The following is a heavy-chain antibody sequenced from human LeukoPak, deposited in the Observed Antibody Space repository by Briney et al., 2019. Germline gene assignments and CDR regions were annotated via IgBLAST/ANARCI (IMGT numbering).Heavy chain of an antibody. CDR1: GGSISSSSYY. Sequence: SETLSLTCTVSGGSISSSSYYWGWIRQPPGKGLEWIGSIYYSGSTYYNPSLKSRVTISVDTSKNQFPLKLSSVTAADTAVYYCARSSANYYDSSGYYYVPPYYFDYWGQGTLVTVSS. J-gene: IGHJ4*02. CDR2: IYYSGST. CDR3: ARSSANYYDSSGYYYVPPYYFDY. V-gene: IGHV4-39*01. D-gene: IGHD3-22*01.